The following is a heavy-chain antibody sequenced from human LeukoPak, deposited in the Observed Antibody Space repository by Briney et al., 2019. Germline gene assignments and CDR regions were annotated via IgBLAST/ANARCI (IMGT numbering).Heavy chain of an antibody. CDR1: GGSISSGGYS. CDR3: ASAGGVAAAGRAYFQH. CDR2: IYYSGST. V-gene: IGHV4-61*08. J-gene: IGHJ1*01. Sequence: PSETLSLTCAVSGGSISSGGYSWSWIRQPPGKGLEWIGHIYYSGSTDYNPSLKSRVTISVDTSKNQFSLRLNSVTAADTAVYYCASAGGVAAAGRAYFQHWDQGTLVTVSS. D-gene: IGHD6-13*01.